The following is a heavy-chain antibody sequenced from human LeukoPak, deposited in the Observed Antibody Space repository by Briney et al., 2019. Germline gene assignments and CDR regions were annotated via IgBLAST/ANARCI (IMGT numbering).Heavy chain of an antibody. CDR3: AKEPYSSSWRFDY. D-gene: IGHD6-13*01. CDR2: ISGGGGNT. CDR1: GFTFSSYA. Sequence: PGGSLRLSCAASGFTFSSYAMSWVRQAPGKGLEWVSAISGGGGNTHYADSVKGRFTISRDNSKNTLYLQMNSLRTEDTDVYYCAKEPYSSSWRFDYWGQGTLVTVSS. J-gene: IGHJ4*02. V-gene: IGHV3-23*01.